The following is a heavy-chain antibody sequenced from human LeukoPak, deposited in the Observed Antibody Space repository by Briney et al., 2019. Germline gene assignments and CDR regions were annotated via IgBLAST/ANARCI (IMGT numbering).Heavy chain of an antibody. J-gene: IGHJ3*02. Sequence: PSETLSLTCAVSGDSISSNYWWSWIRPSPEKGLEWIGYIYYSGSTHQNPSLQSRLTMSVDTSKNQFSLKVSSVTAVDTAVYYCARKGSGWYAFDIWGQGTAVTVSS. D-gene: IGHD6-19*01. CDR2: IYYSGST. CDR1: GDSISSNYW. V-gene: IGHV4-28*01. CDR3: ARKGSGWYAFDI.